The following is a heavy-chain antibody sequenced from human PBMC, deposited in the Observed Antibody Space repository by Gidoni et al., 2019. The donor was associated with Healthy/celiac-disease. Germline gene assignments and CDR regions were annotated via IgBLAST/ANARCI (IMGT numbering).Heavy chain of an antibody. J-gene: IGHJ4*02. CDR1: GFTFDAYG. Sequence: EVQLVESGGGVVRPGGSLRLSCAASGFTFDAYGMSWVRQAPGKGLGWVSGINWNGVSTGYADSVKGRFTISRDNAKNSLYLQMNSLRAEDTALYYCARDGGYCSSTSCPFDYWGQGTLVTVSS. CDR2: INWNGVST. D-gene: IGHD2-2*01. CDR3: ARDGGYCSSTSCPFDY. V-gene: IGHV3-20*04.